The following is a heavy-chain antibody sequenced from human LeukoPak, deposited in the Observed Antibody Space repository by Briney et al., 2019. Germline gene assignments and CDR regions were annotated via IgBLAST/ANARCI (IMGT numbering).Heavy chain of an antibody. CDR2: ISYDGSNK. D-gene: IGHD2-2*01. J-gene: IGHJ4*02. CDR3: AKDEYQLLWGFDY. CDR1: GFTFSSYG. V-gene: IGHV3-30*18. Sequence: GGSLRLSCAASGFTFSSYGMHRVRQAPGKGLEWVAVISYDGSNKYYADSVKGRFTISRDNSKNTLYLQMNSLRAEDTAVYYCAKDEYQLLWGFDYWGQGTLVTVSS.